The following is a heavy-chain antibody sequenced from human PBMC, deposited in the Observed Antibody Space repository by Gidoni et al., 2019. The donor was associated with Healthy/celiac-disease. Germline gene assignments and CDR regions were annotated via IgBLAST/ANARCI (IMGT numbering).Heavy chain of an antibody. CDR1: GLPFSSYA. V-gene: IGHV3-30*01. D-gene: IGHD3-22*01. Sequence: QVQLVEAGGGGVPAGRSLRLSCAASGLPFSSYAMHWVRQAPGKGLEWVAVISYDGSNKYYADSVKGRFTISRDNSKNTLYLQMNSLRAEDTAVYYCARDNYYDSSGYYVAFDIWGQGTMVTVSS. CDR3: ARDNYYDSSGYYVAFDI. J-gene: IGHJ3*02. CDR2: ISYDGSNK.